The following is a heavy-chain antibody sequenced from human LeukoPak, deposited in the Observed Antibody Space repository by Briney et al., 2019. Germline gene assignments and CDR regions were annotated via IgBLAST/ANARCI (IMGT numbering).Heavy chain of an antibody. J-gene: IGHJ4*02. V-gene: IGHV3-48*03. Sequence: GGSLRLSCAASGFTFSSYEMNWVRQAPGKGLEWVSHISSSGNTIYYTDSVKGRFTISRDNAKNSLYLQMNSLRVEDTAMYYCARKVVGATTDYWGQGTLVTVSS. CDR3: ARKVVGATTDY. CDR2: ISSSGNTI. CDR1: GFTFSSYE. D-gene: IGHD1-26*01.